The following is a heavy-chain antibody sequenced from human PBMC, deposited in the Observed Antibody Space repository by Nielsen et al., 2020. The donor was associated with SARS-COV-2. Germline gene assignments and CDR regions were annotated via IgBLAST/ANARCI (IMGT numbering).Heavy chain of an antibody. D-gene: IGHD3-10*01. V-gene: IGHV3-30*18. J-gene: IGHJ4*02. CDR2: ISYDGSNK. CDR3: AKGSGDFDY. Sequence: GESLKISCAASGFTFSSYGMHWVRQAPGKGLEWVAVISYDGSNKYYADSVKGRFTISRDNSKNTLYLQMNSLRAEDTAVYYCAKGSGDFDYWGQGTLVTVSS. CDR1: GFTFSSYG.